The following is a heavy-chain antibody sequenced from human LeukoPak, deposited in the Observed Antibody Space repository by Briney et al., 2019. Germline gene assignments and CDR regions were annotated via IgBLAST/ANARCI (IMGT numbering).Heavy chain of an antibody. Sequence: SETLSLTCAVYGGSFSGYYWSWIRQPAGKGLEWIGSIYYSGSTYYNPSLKSRVSISVDTSKNQFSLKLSSVTAADTAVYYCARDARVQKWFGELLKTTTYYFDYWGQGTLVTVSS. CDR1: GGSFSGYY. V-gene: IGHV4-34*11. D-gene: IGHD3-10*01. CDR2: IYYSGST. CDR3: ARDARVQKWFGELLKTTTYYFDY. J-gene: IGHJ4*02.